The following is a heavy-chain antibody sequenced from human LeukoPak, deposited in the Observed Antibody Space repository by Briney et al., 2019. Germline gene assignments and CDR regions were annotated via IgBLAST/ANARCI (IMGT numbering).Heavy chain of an antibody. CDR3: ARVYGGNPDY. CDR2: ISSSGRTI. D-gene: IGHD4-23*01. V-gene: IGHV3-48*03. Sequence: GGSLRLSCAASGFSFRSFEMNWVHQAPGKGLEWVSYISSSGRTIYYADSVKGRFIISRDNAKNSLYLQMNSLRVEDTAVYYCARVYGGNPDYWGQGTLVTVSS. CDR1: GFSFRSFE. J-gene: IGHJ4*02.